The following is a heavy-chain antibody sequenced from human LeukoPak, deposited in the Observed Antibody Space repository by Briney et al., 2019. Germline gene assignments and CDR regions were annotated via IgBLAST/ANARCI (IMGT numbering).Heavy chain of an antibody. CDR2: MNPNSGNT. Sequence: GASVRVSCKASGYTFTSYDINWVRQATGQGLEWMGWMNPNSGNTGYAQKFQGRVTITRNTSISTAYMELSSLRSEDAAVYYCARVPVLGYCSGGSCYRFDFWGQGTLVTVSS. D-gene: IGHD2-15*01. J-gene: IGHJ4*02. V-gene: IGHV1-8*03. CDR3: ARVPVLGYCSGGSCYRFDF. CDR1: GYTFTSYD.